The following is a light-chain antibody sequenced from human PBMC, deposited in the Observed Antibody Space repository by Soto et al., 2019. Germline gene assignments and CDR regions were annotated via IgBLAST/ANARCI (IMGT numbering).Light chain of an antibody. J-gene: IGLJ3*02. V-gene: IGLV2-18*01. CDR2: DVI. CDR1: TSDVGDYEH. CDR3: GLFTSSATWV. Sequence: QSALTQPPSVSGSPGQSVTISCSVVTSDVGDYEHVSWYQLAPGTAPKLLISDVINRPSGVPDRFSGYRSGNTPSLTISGLQAEDEADYYCGLFTSSATWVFGGGTKLTVL.